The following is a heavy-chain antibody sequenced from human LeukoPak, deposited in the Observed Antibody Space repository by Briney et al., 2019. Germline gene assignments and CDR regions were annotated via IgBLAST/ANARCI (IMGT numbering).Heavy chain of an antibody. D-gene: IGHD3-22*01. CDR3: AKDDYYDRPYYFDY. J-gene: IGHJ4*02. V-gene: IGHV3-23*01. CDR2: ISGSGGST. CDR1: GFTFSSYA. Sequence: PGGSLRLSCAASGFTFSSYAMSWVRQAPGKGLEWVSAISGSGGSTYYADFVKGRFTISRDNSKNTLHLQMNSLRAEDTAVYYCAKDDYYDRPYYFDYWGQGTLVTVSS.